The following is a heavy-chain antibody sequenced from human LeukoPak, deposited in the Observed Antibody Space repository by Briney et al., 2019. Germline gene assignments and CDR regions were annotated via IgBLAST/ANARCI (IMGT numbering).Heavy chain of an antibody. Sequence: SETLSLTCTVSGGSIRSHYWSWIRQPPGRGLEWIGYIYYSGSTNYNPSLKSRVTISVDTSKNQFSLKLSSVTAADTAVYYCARAASFWSGYYRYYYYYYMDVWGKGTTVTVSS. CDR2: IYYSGST. D-gene: IGHD3-3*01. CDR3: ARAASFWSGYYRYYYYYYMDV. CDR1: GGSIRSHY. J-gene: IGHJ6*03. V-gene: IGHV4-59*11.